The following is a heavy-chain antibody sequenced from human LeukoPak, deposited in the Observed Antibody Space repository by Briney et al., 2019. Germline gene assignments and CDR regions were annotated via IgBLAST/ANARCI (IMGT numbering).Heavy chain of an antibody. Sequence: ASVKVSSKASGYTFSGYYIHWVGQAPGQGLEWMGWINPNSGGTNYAQKFQGRVTMTRDTSISTAYMEPSWLTSDDTAVYYCARDQGVVTSIFSLGYFDLWGRGTLVTVSS. J-gene: IGHJ2*01. CDR3: ARDQGVVTSIFSLGYFDL. CDR1: GYTFSGYY. V-gene: IGHV1-2*02. D-gene: IGHD2-21*02. CDR2: INPNSGGT.